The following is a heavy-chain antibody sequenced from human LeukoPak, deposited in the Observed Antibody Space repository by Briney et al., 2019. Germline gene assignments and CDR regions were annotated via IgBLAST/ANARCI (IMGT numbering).Heavy chain of an antibody. V-gene: IGHV3-48*03. Sequence: GGSLRLSCAASGFTFSSYEMIWVRQAPGKGLGWVSYIGSSGSTRYYTDSVKGRFLISRDNAKNSLFLQMNSLRAEDTAVYYCARDPNPAHWGQGTLVTVSS. J-gene: IGHJ4*02. CDR3: ARDPNPAH. CDR2: IGSSGSTR. CDR1: GFTFSSYE.